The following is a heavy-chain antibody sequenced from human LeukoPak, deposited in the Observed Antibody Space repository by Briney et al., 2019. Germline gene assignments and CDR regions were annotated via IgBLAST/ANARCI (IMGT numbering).Heavy chain of an antibody. D-gene: IGHD3-22*01. CDR3: AKDHYYDSSGSTDAFDI. CDR2: ISGSGGST. J-gene: IGHJ3*02. V-gene: IGHV3-23*01. CDR1: GFTFSGFV. Sequence: GGSLRLSCAASGFTFSGFVISWVRQAPGKGPQWVADISGSGGSTYYADSVKGRFTISRDNSKNTLYLQMNSLRAEDTAVYYCAKDHYYDSSGSTDAFDIWGQGTMVTVSS.